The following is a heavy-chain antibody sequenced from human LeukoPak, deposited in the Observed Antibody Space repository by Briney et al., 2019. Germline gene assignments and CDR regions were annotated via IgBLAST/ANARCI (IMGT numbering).Heavy chain of an antibody. CDR2: INPNSGGT. J-gene: IGHJ6*03. CDR3: ARGIYYGSGSYYIPAHYYYYYYMDV. D-gene: IGHD3-10*01. Sequence: ASVKVSCKASGYTFTGYYMHWVRQAPGQGLEWMGWINPNSGGTNYAQKFQGRVTMTRDTSISTAYMELSRLRSDDTAVYYCARGIYYGSGSYYIPAHYYYYYYMDVWGKGTTVTVSS. CDR1: GYTFTGYY. V-gene: IGHV1-2*02.